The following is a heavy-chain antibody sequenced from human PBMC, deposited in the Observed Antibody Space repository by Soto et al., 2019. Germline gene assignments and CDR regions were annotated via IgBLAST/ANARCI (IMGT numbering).Heavy chain of an antibody. Sequence: QVFLVQSGAEVKKPGASVKVSCKTSGYTFTTYYMHWVRQAPGQGLEWMGVINPSDGSTYSAQKFQGRVTMTRDTSTSTVYLELSSLRAEDSAMYYCVRDRFGYGDSGDWGQGTLVIVSS. CDR3: VRDRFGYGDSGD. CDR2: INPSDGST. D-gene: IGHD4-17*01. CDR1: GYTFTTYY. J-gene: IGHJ4*02. V-gene: IGHV1-46*01.